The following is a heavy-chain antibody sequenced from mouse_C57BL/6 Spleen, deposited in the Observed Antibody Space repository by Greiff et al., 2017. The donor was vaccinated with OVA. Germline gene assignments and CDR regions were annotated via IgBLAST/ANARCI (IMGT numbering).Heavy chain of an antibody. J-gene: IGHJ2*01. Sequence: VQLQQSGPELVKPGASVKISCKASGYAFSSSWMNWVKQRPGKGLEWIGRIYPGDGDTNYNGKFKGKATLTADKSSSTAYMQLSSLTSEDSAVYFCASDGAYYFDYWGQGTTLTVSS. CDR3: ASDGAYYFDY. CDR1: GYAFSSSW. V-gene: IGHV1-82*01. CDR2: IYPGDGDT.